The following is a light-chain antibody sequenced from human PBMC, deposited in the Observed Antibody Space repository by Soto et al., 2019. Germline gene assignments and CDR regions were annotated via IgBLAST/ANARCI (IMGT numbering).Light chain of an antibody. CDR2: GAS. J-gene: IGKJ5*01. V-gene: IGKV3-20*01. CDR1: QSVGSTY. CDR3: QQYGRSPLT. Sequence: EIVLTQSPGTLSLSPGEGATLSCRASQSVGSTYLAWYHQKPGQAPRLLIYGASSRATGIPDRFSGSGSGTDFTLTISRLEPEDFAVYYCQQYGRSPLTFGQGTRLEIK.